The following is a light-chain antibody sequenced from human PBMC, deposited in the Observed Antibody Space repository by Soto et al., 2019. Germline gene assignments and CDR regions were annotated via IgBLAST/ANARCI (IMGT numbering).Light chain of an antibody. CDR2: AAS. CDR3: QQRYNSPQT. V-gene: IGKV1-39*01. Sequence: DIQMTQSPSSLSASVGDEVTITCRASQTIMTYLNWYQLKPGKPPRLLIYAASSLQSGVPSRFSGSGSGTDFTLTISSLKPEHFATYSCQQRYNSPQTFGQGTKVDIK. CDR1: QTIMTY. J-gene: IGKJ1*01.